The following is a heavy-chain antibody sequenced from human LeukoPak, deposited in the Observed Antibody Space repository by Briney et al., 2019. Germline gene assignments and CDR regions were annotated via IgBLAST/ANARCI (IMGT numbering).Heavy chain of an antibody. Sequence: GASVKVSCKASGGTFSSYAISWVRQAPGQGLEWMGRIIPILGIANYAQKFQGRVTMTRDTSTSTVYMELSSLRSEDTAVYYCARDGLATMPTYGMDVWGQGTTVTVSS. CDR1: GGTFSSYA. V-gene: IGHV1-69*04. D-gene: IGHD2-2*01. CDR3: ARDGLATMPTYGMDV. J-gene: IGHJ6*02. CDR2: IIPILGIA.